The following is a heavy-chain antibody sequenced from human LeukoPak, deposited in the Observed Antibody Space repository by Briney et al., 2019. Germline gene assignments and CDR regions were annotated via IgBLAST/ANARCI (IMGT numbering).Heavy chain of an antibody. D-gene: IGHD3-10*02. J-gene: IGHJ6*04. CDR1: GFTFSSYS. Sequence: GGSLRLSCAASGFTFSSYSMMWVRQAPGKGLEWVSYISSSGSTIYYADSVKGRFTISRDNAKNSLYLQMNSLRAEDTAVYYCAELGITMIGGVWGKGTTVTISS. V-gene: IGHV3-48*04. CDR3: AELGITMIGGV. CDR2: ISSSGSTI.